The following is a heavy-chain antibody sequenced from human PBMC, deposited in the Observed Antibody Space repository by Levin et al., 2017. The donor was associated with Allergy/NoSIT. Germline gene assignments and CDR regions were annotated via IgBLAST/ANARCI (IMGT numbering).Heavy chain of an antibody. CDR3: ARYCSSTSCYDFHNAFDI. V-gene: IGHV3-53*01. CDR1: GFTVSSNY. J-gene: IGHJ3*02. D-gene: IGHD2-2*01. CDR2: IYSGGST. Sequence: GGSLRLSCAASGFTVSSNYMSWVRQAPGKGLEWVSIIYSGGSTYYADSVKGRFTISRDNPKNTLYLQINSLRAEDTAVYYCARYCSSTSCYDFHNAFDIWGQGTMVTVSS.